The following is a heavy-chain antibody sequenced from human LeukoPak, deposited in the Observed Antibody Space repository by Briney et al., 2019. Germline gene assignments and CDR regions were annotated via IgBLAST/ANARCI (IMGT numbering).Heavy chain of an antibody. Sequence: GGSLRLSCAASGFTFDDYAMHWVRQAPGKGLEWVSGISWNSGSIGYADSVKGRFTISRDNAKNSLYLQMSSLRAEDTALYYCAKDDSSGWELIDYWGQGTLVTVSS. CDR1: GFTFDDYA. V-gene: IGHV3-9*01. CDR2: ISWNSGSI. D-gene: IGHD6-19*01. CDR3: AKDDSSGWELIDY. J-gene: IGHJ4*02.